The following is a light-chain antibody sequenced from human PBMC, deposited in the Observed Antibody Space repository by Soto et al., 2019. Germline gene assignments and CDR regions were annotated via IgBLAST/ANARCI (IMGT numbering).Light chain of an antibody. CDR2: WAS. CDR3: QQYYSTPHT. V-gene: IGKV4-1*01. CDR1: QSVLYRSNSKDY. Sequence: DIVMTQSPDSLAVSLGERATINCKSSQSVLYRSNSKDYLAWYQQKPGQPPKLLIYWASTRESGVPDRFSGSGSETDFTLTIGSLQAEDVAVYYCQQYYSTPHTFGQGTKLEIK. J-gene: IGKJ2*01.